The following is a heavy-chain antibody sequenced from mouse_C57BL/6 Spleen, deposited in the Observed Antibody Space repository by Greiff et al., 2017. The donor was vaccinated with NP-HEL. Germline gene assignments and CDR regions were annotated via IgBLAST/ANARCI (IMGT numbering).Heavy chain of an antibody. J-gene: IGHJ2*01. CDR2: IYPGDGDT. CDR3: ARRCDYDVFDY. Sequence: VMLVESGPELVKPGASVKISCKASGYAFSSSWMNWVKQRPGKGLEWIGRIYPGDGDTNYNGKFKGKATLTADKSSSTAYMQLSSLTSEDSAVYFCARRCDYDVFDYWGQGTTLTVSS. CDR1: GYAFSSSW. V-gene: IGHV1-82*01. D-gene: IGHD2-4*01.